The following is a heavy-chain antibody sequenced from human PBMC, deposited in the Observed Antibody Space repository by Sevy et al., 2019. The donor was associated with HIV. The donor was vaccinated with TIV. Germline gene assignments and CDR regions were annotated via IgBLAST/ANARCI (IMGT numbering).Heavy chain of an antibody. CDR2: ISPFHGNT. CDR3: ARVFGGRLYNGRFDP. V-gene: IGHV1-18*01. Sequence: KVSCKASGYSFTTYAITWVRQAPGQGLEWMGWISPFHGNTNYAQKLQGRVSMTTDTSTSTAYMELTSLRSDDTAVYYCARVFGGRLYNGRFDPWGQGTLVTVSS. CDR1: GYSFTTYA. J-gene: IGHJ5*02. D-gene: IGHD3-16*01.